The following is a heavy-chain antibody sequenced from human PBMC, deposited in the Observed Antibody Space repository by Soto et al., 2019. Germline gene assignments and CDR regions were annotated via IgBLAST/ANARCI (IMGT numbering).Heavy chain of an antibody. D-gene: IGHD5-18*01. CDR1: GFTFSSYG. CDR2: ISYDGSNK. Sequence: GGSLRLSCAASGFTFSSYGMHWVRQAPGKGLEWVAVISYDGSNKYYADSVKGRFTISRDNSKNTLYLQMNSLRAEDTAVYYCAKGRYVDTAMVSDFDYWGQGTLVTVSS. J-gene: IGHJ4*02. CDR3: AKGRYVDTAMVSDFDY. V-gene: IGHV3-30*18.